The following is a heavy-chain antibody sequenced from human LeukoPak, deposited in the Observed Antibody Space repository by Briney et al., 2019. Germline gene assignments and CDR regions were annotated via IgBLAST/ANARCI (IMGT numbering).Heavy chain of an antibody. V-gene: IGHV1-8*02. D-gene: IGHD3-16*01. Sequence: ASVKVSCKASEYTFTDYYIHWVRQAPGQGLEWMGWISPNSGNTGYAQKFQGRVTMTRNTSISTAYMELSSLRSEDTAVYYCARGGRQRSTYNIWGQGTMVTVSS. CDR3: ARGGRQRSTYNI. J-gene: IGHJ3*02. CDR1: EYTFTDYY. CDR2: ISPNSGNT.